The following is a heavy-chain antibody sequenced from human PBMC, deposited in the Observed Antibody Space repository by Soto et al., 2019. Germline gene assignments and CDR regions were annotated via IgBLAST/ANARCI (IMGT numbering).Heavy chain of an antibody. J-gene: IGHJ4*02. CDR1: GYTFTSYA. D-gene: IGHD3-22*01. V-gene: IGHV1-3*01. CDR3: ARGYDSFDY. Sequence: GASVKVSCKASGYTFTSYAMHWVRQAPGQRLEWMGWINAGNGNTKYSQKFQGRFTIPRDNAKNSLYLQMNSLRAEDTAVYYCARGYDSFDYWGQGTLVTVSS. CDR2: INAGNGNT.